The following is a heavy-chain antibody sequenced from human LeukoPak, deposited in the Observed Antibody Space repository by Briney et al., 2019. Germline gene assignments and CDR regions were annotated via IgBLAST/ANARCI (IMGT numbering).Heavy chain of an antibody. V-gene: IGHV4-59*12. CDR2: MYNSGRT. CDR1: GASISSSY. CDR3: ARCLRQLADY. D-gene: IGHD6-13*01. Sequence: SETLSLTCTVAGASISSSYWSWIWQPPGKGLEWIGYMYNSGRTNYNPSLKSRVTISVDTSKNQFSLKLSSVTAADTAVYYCARCLRQLADYWGQGTLVTVSS. J-gene: IGHJ4*02.